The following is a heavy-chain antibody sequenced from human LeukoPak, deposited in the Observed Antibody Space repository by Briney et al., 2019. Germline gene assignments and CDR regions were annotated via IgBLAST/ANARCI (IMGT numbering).Heavy chain of an antibody. CDR2: VNGGGSST. V-gene: IGHV3-21*01. D-gene: IGHD3-22*01. CDR3: ARVKATYYYDSSGYFDY. CDR1: GFTFSASA. Sequence: KPGGSLRLSCAASGFTFSASAMNWVRQAPAKGLEWVSSVNGGGSSTYYADSVKGRFTISRDNAKNSLYLQMNSLRAEDTAVYYCARVKATYYYDSSGYFDYWGQGTLVTVSS. J-gene: IGHJ4*02.